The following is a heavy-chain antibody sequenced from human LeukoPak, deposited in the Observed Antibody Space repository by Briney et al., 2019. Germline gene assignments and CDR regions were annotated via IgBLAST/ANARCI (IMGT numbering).Heavy chain of an antibody. CDR3: ARGQSYRKSQNWFGP. Sequence: SETLSLTCTVSGSSMNGFQWSWIRQPAGKGLEWIGRISTSGNINYTPSLKSRDTMSVDTSKNQFSLKLTSVTAADTAVYFCARGQSYRKSQNWFGPWGQGTLVTVSS. J-gene: IGHJ5*02. V-gene: IGHV4-4*07. CDR1: GSSMNGFQ. D-gene: IGHD4-11*01. CDR2: ISTSGNI.